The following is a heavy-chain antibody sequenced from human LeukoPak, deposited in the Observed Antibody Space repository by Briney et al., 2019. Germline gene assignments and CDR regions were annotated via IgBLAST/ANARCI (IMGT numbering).Heavy chain of an antibody. CDR2: IKEDGSQK. Sequence: GGSLRLSCVGSGFTFSTYWMTWVRQAPGKGLEWVAGIKEDGSQKDHVDSVKGRFTISRDNAKNSLYLQMNSLTADDTAVYYCVRAHWTDAAIWGQGTLVTVSS. CDR3: VRAHWTDAAI. D-gene: IGHD1-1*01. V-gene: IGHV3-7*01. J-gene: IGHJ4*02. CDR1: GFTFSTYW.